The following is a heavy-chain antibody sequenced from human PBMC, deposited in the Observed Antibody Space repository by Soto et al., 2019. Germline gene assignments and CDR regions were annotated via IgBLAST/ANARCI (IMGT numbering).Heavy chain of an antibody. CDR1: GYTFTTYE. V-gene: IGHV1-18*01. J-gene: IGHJ6*02. CDR3: ARDPYHVLMGNAPNLYGMDV. Sequence: QVQLVQSGAEVKKPGASVKVSWKASGYTFTTYEISWVRQAPGEGLEWMGRISTYNGNTNYPQSLQGRLTMTTDTSTTTAYMELRNLRSDDTAVYYCARDPYHVLMGNAPNLYGMDVWGQGTTVTVSS. D-gene: IGHD2-8*01. CDR2: ISTYNGNT.